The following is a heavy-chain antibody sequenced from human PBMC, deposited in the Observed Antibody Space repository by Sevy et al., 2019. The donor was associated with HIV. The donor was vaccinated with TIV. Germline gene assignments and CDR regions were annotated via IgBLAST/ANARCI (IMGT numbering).Heavy chain of an antibody. CDR1: GFTFTTYG. J-gene: IGHJ4*02. V-gene: IGHV3-48*01. CDR2: ISASGKTI. D-gene: IGHD6-13*01. Sequence: GGSLRLSCIVSGFTFTTYGMNWVRQTPGKGLEWLSYISASGKTIYYADSVQDRFTISRDIAENSLYLQMNNLRAEDTAVYYCTRDRYISTSHYDYWGQGTQVTVSS. CDR3: TRDRYISTSHYDY.